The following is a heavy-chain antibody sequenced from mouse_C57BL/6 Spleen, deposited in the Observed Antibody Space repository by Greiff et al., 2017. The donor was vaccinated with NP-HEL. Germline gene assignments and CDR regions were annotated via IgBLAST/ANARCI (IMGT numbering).Heavy chain of an antibody. CDR3: SRIDYDDGEFAD. J-gene: IGHJ3*01. V-gene: IGHV1-64*01. CDR2: IHPNSGST. Sequence: QVQLQQPGAELVKPGASVKLSCKASGYTFTSYWMHWVKQRPGQGLEWIGMIHPNSGSTNYNEKFKSKATLTVDKSSSTAYMQLSSLTSEDSAVYYFSRIDYDDGEFADWGQGTLVTVSA. CDR1: GYTFTSYW. D-gene: IGHD2-4*01.